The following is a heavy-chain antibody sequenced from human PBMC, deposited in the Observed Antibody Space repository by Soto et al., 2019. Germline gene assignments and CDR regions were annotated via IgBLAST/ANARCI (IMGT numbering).Heavy chain of an antibody. CDR1: GFTFSSYW. V-gene: IGHV3-74*01. J-gene: IGHJ4*02. CDR2: INSDGSST. D-gene: IGHD3-22*01. Sequence: EVQVVESGGGLVQPGGSLRLSCAASGFTFSSYWMYWVRQAPGKGLVCASRINSDGSSTYYADSVKGRFTISRDNAKNTLHLQMNSLRAEDTAVYYCAGGGGYYDYWGQGTLVTVSS. CDR3: AGGGGYYDY.